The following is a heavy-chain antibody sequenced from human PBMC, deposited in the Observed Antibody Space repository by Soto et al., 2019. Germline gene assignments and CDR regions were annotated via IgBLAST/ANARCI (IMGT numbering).Heavy chain of an antibody. J-gene: IGHJ6*02. V-gene: IGHV4-31*03. CDR2: IYYSGST. D-gene: IGHD2-21*01. Sequence: QVQLQESGPGLVKPSQTLSLTCTVSGGSISSGGYYWSWIRQHPGKGLEWIGYIYYSGSTYYNPSLEARVPRSVDASKNPFSLKLSSVTAADTAVYYCAASCVGCGGFNYYGMDVWGQGTTVTVSS. CDR3: AASCVGCGGFNYYGMDV. CDR1: GGSISSGGYY.